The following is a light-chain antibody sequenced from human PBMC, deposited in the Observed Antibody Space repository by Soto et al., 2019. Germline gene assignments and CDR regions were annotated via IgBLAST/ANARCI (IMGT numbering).Light chain of an antibody. CDR3: QQSYSSPPLFT. CDR1: QSISRH. CDR2: AAS. V-gene: IGKV1-39*01. Sequence: DIQMTQSPSSLSASVGDRVTITCRASQSISRHLNWYQQKPGRAPNLLIYAASSLQSGVPSRFSGSGSGTYFNLTVSSLQPEDFATYYCQQSYSSPPLFTFGPGTKVD. J-gene: IGKJ3*01.